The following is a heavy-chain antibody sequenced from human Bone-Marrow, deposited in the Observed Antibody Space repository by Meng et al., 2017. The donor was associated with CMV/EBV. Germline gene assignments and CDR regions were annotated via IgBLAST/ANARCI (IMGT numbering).Heavy chain of an antibody. D-gene: IGHD2-15*01. CDR2: IKQDGSEE. Sequence: ETLSLTCAASGFTFSPYWMSWVRQAPGKGLEWVAKIKQDGSEEYYVDSVKGRFTISRDNAKNSLYRQMNSLRVEDTAVYYCARDKRRINYWGQGTLVTVSS. CDR1: GFTFSPYW. J-gene: IGHJ4*02. V-gene: IGHV3-7*01. CDR3: ARDKRRINY.